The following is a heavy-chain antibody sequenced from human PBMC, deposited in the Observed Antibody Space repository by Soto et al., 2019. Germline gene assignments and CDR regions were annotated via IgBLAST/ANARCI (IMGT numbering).Heavy chain of an antibody. V-gene: IGHV4-39*01. CDR2: IYYSGST. J-gene: IGHJ4*02. D-gene: IGHD3-9*01. CDR1: GGSISSSSYY. CDR3: ARRSILTGCFDY. Sequence: QLQLQESGPGLVKPSETLSLTCTVSGGSISSSSYYWGWIRQPPGKGLEWIGSIYYSGSTYYNPSLKSRVTISVDTSKNQFSLKLSSVTAADTAVYYCARRSILTGCFDYWGQGTLVTVSS.